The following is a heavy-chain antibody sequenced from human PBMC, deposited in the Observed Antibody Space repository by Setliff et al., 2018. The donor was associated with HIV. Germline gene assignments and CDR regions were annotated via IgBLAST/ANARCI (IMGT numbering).Heavy chain of an antibody. CDR3: AREAYGDSYFDY. D-gene: IGHD4-17*01. CDR2: ISSSSRYI. CDR1: GFTFSIYT. Sequence: GASLKISCAASGFTFSIYTMSWVRQAPGKGLEWVSSISSSSRYIYYTDSLRGRFTVSRDNARSSLYLHMTDLGAEDTAIYFCAREAYGDSYFDYWGRGTLVTVSS. V-gene: IGHV3-21*01. J-gene: IGHJ4*02.